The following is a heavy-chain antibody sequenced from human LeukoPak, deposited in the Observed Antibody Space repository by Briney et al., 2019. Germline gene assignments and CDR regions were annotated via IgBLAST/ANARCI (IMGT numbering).Heavy chain of an antibody. V-gene: IGHV1-2*02. J-gene: IGHJ4*02. CDR2: INPNSGGT. CDR1: GYTFTSYG. CDR3: ARDPPGIAAAGFYFDY. Sequence: ASVKVSCKASGYTFTSYGISWVRQAPGQGLEWMGWINPNSGGTNYAQKFQGRVTMTRDTSISTAYMELSSLRSEDTAVYYCARDPPGIAAAGFYFDYWGQGTLVTVSS. D-gene: IGHD6-13*01.